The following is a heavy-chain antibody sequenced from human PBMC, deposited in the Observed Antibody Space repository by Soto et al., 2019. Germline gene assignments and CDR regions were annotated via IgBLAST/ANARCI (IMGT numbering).Heavy chain of an antibody. Sequence: QVQLVQSGAEVKKPGASVKISCKASGYTFTSYLMDWVRQAPGQGLECMGRINPIGGSTAYAQKFQGRVTMTRDTSTNTLYMELSSLTSEDTAVYYCARVGQSDAFDIWGQGTMVTVSS. D-gene: IGHD3-10*01. V-gene: IGHV1-46*01. CDR2: INPIGGST. CDR1: GYTFTSYL. J-gene: IGHJ3*02. CDR3: ARVGQSDAFDI.